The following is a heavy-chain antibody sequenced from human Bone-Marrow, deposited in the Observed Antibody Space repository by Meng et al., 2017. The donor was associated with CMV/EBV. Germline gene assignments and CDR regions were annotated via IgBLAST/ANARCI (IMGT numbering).Heavy chain of an antibody. V-gene: IGHV1-2*02. D-gene: IGHD6-13*01. Sequence: ASVKVSCKASGYTFTGYYMHWVRQAPGQGLEWMGWINPNSGGTNYAQKFQGRVTMTRDTSISTAYMELSRLRSDDTAVYYCARGGDSSSWKTLYYCYGMDVWGQGTTVTVSS. CDR3: ARGGDSSSWKTLYYCYGMDV. CDR1: GYTFTGYY. J-gene: IGHJ6*02. CDR2: INPNSGGT.